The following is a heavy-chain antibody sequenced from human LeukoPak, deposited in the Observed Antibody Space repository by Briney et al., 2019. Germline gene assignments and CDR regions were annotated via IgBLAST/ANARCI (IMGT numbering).Heavy chain of an antibody. CDR2: IIPILGIA. Sequence: GASVKVSCKASGGTFSSYAISWVRQAPGQGLEWMGRIIPILGIANYAQKFQGRVTITADKSTSTAYMELSSLRSEDTAVYYCARSSTMVRGVFFDYWGQGTLVTVSS. CDR3: ARSSTMVRGVFFDY. J-gene: IGHJ4*02. D-gene: IGHD3-10*01. CDR1: GGTFSSYA. V-gene: IGHV1-69*04.